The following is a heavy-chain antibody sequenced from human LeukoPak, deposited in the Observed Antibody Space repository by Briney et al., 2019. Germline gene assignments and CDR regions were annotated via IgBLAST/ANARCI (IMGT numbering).Heavy chain of an antibody. CDR3: ATLPYYYDSSGSYHFDY. CDR2: IPYDGSNK. Sequence: PGGSLRLSCAASGFTFSSYGMHWVRQAPGKGLEWVAVIPYDGSNKYYADSVKGRFTISRDNSKNTLYLQMNSLRVEDTAVYYCATLPYYYDSSGSYHFDYWGQGTLVTVSS. CDR1: GFTFSSYG. J-gene: IGHJ4*02. D-gene: IGHD3-22*01. V-gene: IGHV3-30*03.